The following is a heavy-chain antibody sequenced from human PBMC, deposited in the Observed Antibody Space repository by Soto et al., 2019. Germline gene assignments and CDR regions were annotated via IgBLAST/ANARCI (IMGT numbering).Heavy chain of an antibody. D-gene: IGHD3-16*02. CDR3: ARYRFTGTWSTFDY. J-gene: IGHJ4*02. CDR1: GVFLSSYAYY. Sequence: SESLSLTCAVSGVFLSSYAYYWGWVRQRPGKGLEWVGHIYHRGNTYYNPSLKSRVTISLDTSKNQFSLWLTSVTAADTAVYYCARYRFTGTWSTFDYWGQGTLVTDSS. CDR2: IYHRGNT. V-gene: IGHV4-31*11.